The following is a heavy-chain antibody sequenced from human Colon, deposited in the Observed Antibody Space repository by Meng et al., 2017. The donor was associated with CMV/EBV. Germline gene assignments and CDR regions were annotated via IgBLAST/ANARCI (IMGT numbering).Heavy chain of an antibody. J-gene: IGHJ4*02. Sequence: ASVKVSCKSSGYTLTASYFHWVRQAPGQGLEWLGIMHYSSGNTAHTQKLQGRISMTSDTSTSTVYIELTSLRSDDTALDYCARDTDIWGQGTLVTVSS. CDR1: GYTLTASY. D-gene: IGHD4-11*01. V-gene: IGHV1-46*01. CDR2: MHYSSGNT. CDR3: ARDTDI.